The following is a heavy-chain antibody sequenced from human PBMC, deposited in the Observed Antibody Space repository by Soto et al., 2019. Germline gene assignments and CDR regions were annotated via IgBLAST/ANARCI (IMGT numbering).Heavy chain of an antibody. CDR3: TRASGPAVAGLPFSY. Sequence: QVQLVQSGAEVKNPGASVKVSCKASGYTFSSYYMHWVRQAPGQGPEWMGLINPSDGGTSYAQKFQDRVTLTRDTSTSTVYMELSSLRSEYTAVYYCTRASGPAVAGLPFSYWGQGTLVTVSS. D-gene: IGHD6-19*01. CDR1: GYTFSSYY. J-gene: IGHJ4*02. V-gene: IGHV1-46*03. CDR2: INPSDGGT.